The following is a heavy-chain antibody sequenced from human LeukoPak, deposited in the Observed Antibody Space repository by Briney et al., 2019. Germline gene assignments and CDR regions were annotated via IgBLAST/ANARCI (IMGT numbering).Heavy chain of an antibody. CDR3: AKGQGSGWYVCEN. CDR1: GFTFSSYA. Sequence: GGSLRLSCAASGFTFSSYAMSWVRQAPGKGLEWLPAVHGSGGSTFYADSVKGRFTISRDNSKSTLYLQMNSLRAEDTAVYYCAKGQGSGWYVCENWGQGSLVTVSS. V-gene: IGHV3-23*01. CDR2: VHGSGGST. D-gene: IGHD6-19*01. J-gene: IGHJ4*02.